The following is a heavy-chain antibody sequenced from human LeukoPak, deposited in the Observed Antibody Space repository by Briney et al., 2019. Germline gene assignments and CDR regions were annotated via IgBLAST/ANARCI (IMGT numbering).Heavy chain of an antibody. Sequence: GGSLRLSCAASGFTVSSNYMSWVRQAPGKGLEWVSVIYSGGNTYYADSVKGRMTISRDNSKNTLYLQMNSLRVEDTAVYYCAKLDEFWSGYYPDYWGQGTLVTVSS. CDR1: GFTVSSNY. J-gene: IGHJ4*02. CDR3: AKLDEFWSGYYPDY. D-gene: IGHD3-3*01. CDR2: IYSGGNT. V-gene: IGHV3-53*01.